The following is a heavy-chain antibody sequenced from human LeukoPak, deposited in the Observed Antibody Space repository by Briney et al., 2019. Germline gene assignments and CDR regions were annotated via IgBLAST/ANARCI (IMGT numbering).Heavy chain of an antibody. CDR1: GYTFSGYD. D-gene: IGHD2-15*01. J-gene: IGHJ3*02. Sequence: ASVKVSCKASGYTFSGYDMHWVRQAPGQGLEWMGWINRNSGGTNYAQKLQGRVTMTRDTSISTVYMELSRLRADDTAVYYCARGTAIGYCSGGSCQDDFDIWGQETMVTVSS. CDR2: INRNSGGT. V-gene: IGHV1-2*02. CDR3: ARGTAIGYCSGGSCQDDFDI.